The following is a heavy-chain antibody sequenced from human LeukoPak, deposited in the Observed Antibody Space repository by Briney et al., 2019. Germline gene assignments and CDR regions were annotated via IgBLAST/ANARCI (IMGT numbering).Heavy chain of an antibody. Sequence: ASVKVSCKASGFRFSSFGVSWVRQAPGQGLEWMGWISNYFGVTHYAEKFEDRVTMTVDTSTTTVYMELRSLKYDDTAIYYCARGSDYSGNGNGDWFDPWGQGTVVIVSS. CDR3: ARGSDYSGNGNGDWFDP. V-gene: IGHV1-18*04. J-gene: IGHJ5*02. CDR1: GFRFSSFG. D-gene: IGHD4-11*01. CDR2: ISNYFGVT.